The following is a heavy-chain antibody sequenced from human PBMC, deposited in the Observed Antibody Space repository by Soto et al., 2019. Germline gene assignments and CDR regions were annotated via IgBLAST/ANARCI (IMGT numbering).Heavy chain of an antibody. V-gene: IGHV4-34*01. CDR2: INHSGTT. J-gene: IGHJ4*01. D-gene: IGHD3-22*01. Sequence: VVGGTFRASWWAGFCQPTGKGLEWIGEINHSGTTTYNPSLTSRVTISLDTSRSQFSLKLKSATAADSAVYFCARLGDYYQAFDYWGRGSLVTVSS. CDR1: GGTFRASW. CDR3: ARLGDYYQAFDY.